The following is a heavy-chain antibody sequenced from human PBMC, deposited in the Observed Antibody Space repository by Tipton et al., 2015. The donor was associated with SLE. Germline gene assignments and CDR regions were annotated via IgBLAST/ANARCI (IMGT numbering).Heavy chain of an antibody. CDR2: IYYSGST. CDR1: GGSISRSSYY. V-gene: IGHV4-39*07. Sequence: TLSLTCAVSGGSISRSSYYCGWIRQPPGKGLEWIGSIYYSGSTYYNPSLKSRVTISVDTSKNQFSLKLSSVTAADTAVYYCARGAGSGSCFDYWGQVPLLTVSS. CDR3: ARGAGSGSCFDY. D-gene: IGHD3-3*01. J-gene: IGHJ4*02.